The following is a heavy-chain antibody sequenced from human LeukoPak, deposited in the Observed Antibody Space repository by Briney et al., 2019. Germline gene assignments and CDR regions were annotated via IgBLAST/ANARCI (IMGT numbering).Heavy chain of an antibody. V-gene: IGHV4-59*01. D-gene: IGHD3-3*01. Sequence: SGTLSLTCTVSGGSISSYYWSWIRQPPGKGLEWIGYIYYSGSTNYNPSPKSRVTISVDTSKNQFSLKLSSVTAADTAVYYCARDDFWSGHRWFDPWGQGTLVTVSS. CDR1: GGSISSYY. J-gene: IGHJ5*02. CDR2: IYYSGST. CDR3: ARDDFWSGHRWFDP.